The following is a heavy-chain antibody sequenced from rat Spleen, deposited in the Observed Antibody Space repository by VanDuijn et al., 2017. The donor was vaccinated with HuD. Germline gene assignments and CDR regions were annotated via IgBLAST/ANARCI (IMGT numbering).Heavy chain of an antibody. D-gene: IGHD1-12*01. J-gene: IGHJ2*01. V-gene: IGHV2-43*01. CDR3: ARANRESYAHFDY. CDR2: IWAGGST. CDR1: GFSLTNFH. Sequence: QVQLKESGPGLVQPSQTLSLTCTVSGFSLTNFHVTWVRQPPGKGLEWVGVIWAGGSTAYNSLLKSRLSISRDTSKSQVFLEMNSLQTEDTATYYCARANRESYAHFDYWGQGVMVTVSS.